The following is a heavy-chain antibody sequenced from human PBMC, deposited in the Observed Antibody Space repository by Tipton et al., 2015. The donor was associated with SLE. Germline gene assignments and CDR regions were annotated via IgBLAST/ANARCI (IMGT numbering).Heavy chain of an antibody. Sequence: TLSLTCAVYGGSFSDYQWSWIRQPPGKGLEWIGEINHSGTTNYNPSLKSRVTISVDTSNNHFSLSLSSVTAADTAVYYCAGVRPGPSRRAASGTYAFDIWGQGTMVTVAS. CDR3: AGVRPGPSRRAASGTYAFDI. CDR1: GGSFSDYQ. J-gene: IGHJ3*02. V-gene: IGHV4-34*01. D-gene: IGHD6-13*01. CDR2: INHSGTT.